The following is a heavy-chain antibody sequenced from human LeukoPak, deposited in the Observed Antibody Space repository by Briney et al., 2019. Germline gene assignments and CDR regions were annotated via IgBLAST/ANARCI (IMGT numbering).Heavy chain of an antibody. CDR2: IYYGGST. V-gene: IGHV4-39*07. Sequence: SETLSLTCPVSGDSISSSSDFWGWIRQPPGKGLEWIGSIYYGGSTNYNPSLKSRVTMSVDTSKNQFSLKLSSVTAADTAVYYCAREAPVISTVVTPWYFDYWGQGTLVTVSS. CDR1: GDSISSSSDF. J-gene: IGHJ4*02. CDR3: AREAPVISTVVTPWYFDY. D-gene: IGHD4-23*01.